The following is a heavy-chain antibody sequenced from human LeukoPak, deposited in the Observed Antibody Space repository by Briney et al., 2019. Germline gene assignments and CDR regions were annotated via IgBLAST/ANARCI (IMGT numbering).Heavy chain of an antibody. CDR3: ARDTRLPRGYYYYGMDV. CDR1: GDSTNTYF. D-gene: IGHD3-10*01. Sequence: PSETLSLTCTISGDSTNTYFWSWIRQPPGKGLEWIGYIYYTGTTNYNPSLKSRVTISVDTSKNQFSLKLSSVTAADTAVYYCARDTRLPRGYYYYGMDVWGQGTTVTVS. V-gene: IGHV4-59*01. CDR2: IYYTGTT. J-gene: IGHJ6*02.